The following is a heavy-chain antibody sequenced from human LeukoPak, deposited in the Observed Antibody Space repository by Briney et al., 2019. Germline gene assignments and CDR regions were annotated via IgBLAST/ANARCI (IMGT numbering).Heavy chain of an antibody. D-gene: IGHD6-25*01. CDR3: AKDSGYYYYYMDV. J-gene: IGHJ6*03. V-gene: IGHV3-30*02. CDR1: GFTFSSYG. Sequence: GGSLRLSCAASGFTFSSYGMHWVRQAPGKGLEWAAFIRYDGSNKYYADSVKGRFTISRDNSKNTLYLQMNSLRAEDTAVYYCAKDSGYYYYYMDVWGKGTTVTVSS. CDR2: IRYDGSNK.